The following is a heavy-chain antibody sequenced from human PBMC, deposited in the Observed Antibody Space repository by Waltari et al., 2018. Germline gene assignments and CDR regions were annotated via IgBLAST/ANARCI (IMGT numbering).Heavy chain of an antibody. Sequence: EVQLLESGGGLVQPGGSLRLSCAASGFTFSSYAIHWVRQAPGKGLEWVSAIDSDDSTHYADSVKGRFLISRDNSKKTVYLEINGLRGEDTAIYYCAKSAGGFYDYWGQGTLVTVSS. D-gene: IGHD3-3*01. CDR2: IDSDDST. CDR3: AKSAGGFYDY. CDR1: GFTFSSYA. V-gene: IGHV3-23*03. J-gene: IGHJ4*02.